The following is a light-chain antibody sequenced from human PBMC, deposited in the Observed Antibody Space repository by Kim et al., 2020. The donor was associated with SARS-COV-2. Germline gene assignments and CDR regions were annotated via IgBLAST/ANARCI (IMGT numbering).Light chain of an antibody. V-gene: IGLV3-9*01. Sequence: SYELTQPLSVSVALGQTARITCGGNNIGSKNVHWYQQKPGQAPVLVIYRDSNRPSGIPERFSGSNSGNTATLTISRAQAGDEADYYCQVWDSSTVLGGGTQRTV. J-gene: IGLJ3*02. CDR3: QVWDSSTV. CDR1: NIGSKN. CDR2: RDS.